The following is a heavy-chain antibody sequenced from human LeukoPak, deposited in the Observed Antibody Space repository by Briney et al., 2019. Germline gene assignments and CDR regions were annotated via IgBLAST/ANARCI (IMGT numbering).Heavy chain of an antibody. D-gene: IGHD3-22*01. V-gene: IGHV3-15*01. CDR3: TRYYNSGGSPYYFDY. CDR2: IKSKTDGGTT. Sequence: GGSLRLSCAASGFTFNNAWMSWVRQAPGKGLEWVGRIKSKTDGGTTDYAAPVKGRFTISRDDSENTLYLQMNSLETEDTAVYYCTRYYNSGGSPYYFDYWGQGTLVTVSS. J-gene: IGHJ4*02. CDR1: GFTFNNAW.